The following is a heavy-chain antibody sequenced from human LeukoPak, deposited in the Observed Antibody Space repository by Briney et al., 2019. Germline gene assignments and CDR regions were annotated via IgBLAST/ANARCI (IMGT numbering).Heavy chain of an antibody. CDR3: ARDLRSRQYYYGMDV. Sequence: GGSLRLSCAASGFTVSTNYMNWVRQAPGKGLEWVSVVYSGGSTYYADSVKGRFTISRDNSKNTLYLQMNSLRAEDTAVYYCARDLRSRQYYYGMDVWGQGTTVTVSS. CDR1: GFTVSTNY. J-gene: IGHJ6*02. V-gene: IGHV3-53*05. CDR2: VYSGGST.